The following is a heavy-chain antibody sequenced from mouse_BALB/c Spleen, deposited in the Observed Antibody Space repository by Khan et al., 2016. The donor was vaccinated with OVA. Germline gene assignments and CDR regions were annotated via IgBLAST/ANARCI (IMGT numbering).Heavy chain of an antibody. CDR2: IIPSTDYT. V-gene: IGHV1-4*01. J-gene: IGHJ3*01. D-gene: IGHD2-14*01. Sequence: QVQLKQSGAELARPGASVKMSCKASGYTFTTYSIHWVKQRPGQGLEWIGYIIPSTDYTTSNQKFKDKAPLTADKSSSTAYMQLSSLTSDDSAVYYCAKEGAYYRSDGWFAYWGQGTLVTVSA. CDR3: AKEGAYYRSDGWFAY. CDR1: GYTFTTYS.